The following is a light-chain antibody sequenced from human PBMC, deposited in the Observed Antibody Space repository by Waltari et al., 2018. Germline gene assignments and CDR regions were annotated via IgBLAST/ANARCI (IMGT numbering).Light chain of an antibody. J-gene: IGKJ4*01. V-gene: IGKV2-28*01. CDR2: LGS. CDR3: MQALQTPPNT. CDR1: QSLLHSNGYNY. Sequence: IVMTQSPLSLPVTPGDPASISCRSSQSLLHSNGYNYLDWYLQKPGQSPQLLIYLGSNRASGVPDRFSGSGSGTDFTLKISRVEAEDVGVYYCMQALQTPPNTFGGGTKVEIK.